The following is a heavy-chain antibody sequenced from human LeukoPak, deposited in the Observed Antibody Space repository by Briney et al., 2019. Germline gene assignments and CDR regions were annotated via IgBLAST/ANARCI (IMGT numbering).Heavy chain of an antibody. Sequence: PSETLSLTCTVSGGSISSYYWSWIRQPQGKGLEWIGYIYYSGSTNYNPSLKSRVTISVDTSKNQFSLKLSSVTAADTAVYYCARSRTMRYDILTGHYGMDVWGKGTTVTVSS. CDR1: GGSISSYY. CDR2: IYYSGST. D-gene: IGHD3-9*01. J-gene: IGHJ6*04. CDR3: ARSRTMRYDILTGHYGMDV. V-gene: IGHV4-59*01.